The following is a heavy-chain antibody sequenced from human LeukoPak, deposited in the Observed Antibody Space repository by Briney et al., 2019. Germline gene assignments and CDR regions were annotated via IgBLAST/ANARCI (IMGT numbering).Heavy chain of an antibody. V-gene: IGHV3-21*01. CDR1: GFTFSSYS. CDR2: ISSSGSYI. CDR3: AREPDTMIAAFDY. J-gene: IGHJ4*02. Sequence: KTGGSLRLSCAASGFTFSSYSMNWVRQAPGKGLEWVSSISSSGSYIYYADSVKGRFTISRDNAKNSLYLQMNSLRAEDTAVYFCAREPDTMIAAFDYWGQGTLVTVSS. D-gene: IGHD3-22*01.